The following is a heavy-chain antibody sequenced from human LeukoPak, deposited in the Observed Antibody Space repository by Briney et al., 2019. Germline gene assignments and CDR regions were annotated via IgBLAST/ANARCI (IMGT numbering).Heavy chain of an antibody. CDR3: AMDYYDSSGYYRPDY. D-gene: IGHD3-22*01. CDR1: GGSFSGYY. Sequence: SETLSLTCAVYGGSFSGYYWSWIRNPPGKGLEWMGEINHSGSTNYNPSLKSRVTISVDTSKNQFSLKLSSVTAADTAVYYCAMDYYDSSGYYRPDYWGQGTLVTVSS. V-gene: IGHV4-34*01. J-gene: IGHJ4*02. CDR2: INHSGST.